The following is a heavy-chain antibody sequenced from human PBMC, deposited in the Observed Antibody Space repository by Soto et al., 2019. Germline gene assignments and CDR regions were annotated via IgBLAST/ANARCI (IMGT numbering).Heavy chain of an antibody. V-gene: IGHV4-59*01. D-gene: IGHD6-6*01. J-gene: IGHJ5*02. CDR1: GGSISSYY. Sequence: SETLSLTXTVSGGSISSYYWSWIRQPPGKGLEWIGYIYYSGSTNYNPSLKSRVTISVDTSKNQFSLKLSSVTAADTAVYYCARSIDPYSSSSAWFDPWGQGTLVTVSS. CDR2: IYYSGST. CDR3: ARSIDPYSSSSAWFDP.